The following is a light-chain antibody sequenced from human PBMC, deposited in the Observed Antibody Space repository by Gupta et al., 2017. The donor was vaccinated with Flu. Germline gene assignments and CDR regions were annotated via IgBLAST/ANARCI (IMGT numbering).Light chain of an antibody. V-gene: IGKV1-27*01. CDR1: QGISNY. J-gene: IGKJ3*01. CDR2: AAS. Sequence: DIQMTQSPSSLSASVGDRVTITCRASQGISNYLAWYQQKPGKVPKLLIYAASILQSAVPSRFSRRRSATAFTLTISSLQLEDVATYYCQKENTAPLTFGHGTKVDIK. CDR3: QKENTAPLT.